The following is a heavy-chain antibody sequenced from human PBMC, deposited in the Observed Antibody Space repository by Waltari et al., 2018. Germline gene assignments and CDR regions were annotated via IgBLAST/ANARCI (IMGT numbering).Heavy chain of an antibody. CDR3: AREEDYGLPESAFDI. CDR2: IYTSGST. J-gene: IGHJ3*02. D-gene: IGHD4-17*01. V-gene: IGHV4-4*07. CDR1: GGSISSYY. Sequence: QVQLQESGPGLVKPSETLSLTCTVSGGSISSYYWSWIRQPAGKGLEWIGRIYTSGSTNYNPSLKSRVTMSVDTSKNQFSLKLSSVTAADTAVYYCAREEDYGLPESAFDIWGQGTMVTVSS.